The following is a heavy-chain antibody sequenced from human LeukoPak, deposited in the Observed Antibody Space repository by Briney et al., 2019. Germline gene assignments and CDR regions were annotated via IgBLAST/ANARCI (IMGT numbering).Heavy chain of an antibody. J-gene: IGHJ4*02. CDR3: TTGDDYIWGSYPDY. CDR1: GFTFSNAW. CDR2: IKSKTDGGTT. D-gene: IGHD3-16*02. V-gene: IGHV3-15*01. Sequence: GGSLRLSCAAPGFTFSNAWTSWGPDAPGKGLEWGGRIKSKTDGGTTDYAAPVKGRFTISRDDSKNTLYLQMNSLKTEDTAVYYCTTGDDYIWGSYPDYWGQGTQVTVSS.